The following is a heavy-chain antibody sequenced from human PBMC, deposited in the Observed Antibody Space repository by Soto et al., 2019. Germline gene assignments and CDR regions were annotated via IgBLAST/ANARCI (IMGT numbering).Heavy chain of an antibody. CDR3: AKCPGSLSSSYFDY. CDR2: ISGCGGST. D-gene: IGHD6-6*01. CDR1: GFTFSSYA. V-gene: IGHV3-23*01. J-gene: IGHJ4*02. Sequence: GGSLRLSCAASGFTFSSYAMSWVRQAPGKGLEWVSAISGCGGSTYYADSVKGRFTISRDNSKNTLYLQMNSLRAEDTAVYYCAKCPGSLSSSYFDYWGQGTLVTVSS.